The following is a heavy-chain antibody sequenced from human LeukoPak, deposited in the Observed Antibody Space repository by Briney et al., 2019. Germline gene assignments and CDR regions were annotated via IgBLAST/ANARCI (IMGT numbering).Heavy chain of an antibody. CDR1: GYSISSGYY. J-gene: IGHJ4*02. D-gene: IGHD2-2*01. V-gene: IGHV4-38-2*01. Sequence: PSETLSLTCAVSGYSISSGYYWGWIRQPPGKGLESIGSIYHSGSTYYNPSLKSGVTISVDTSKNQFSLKLSSVTAADTAVYYCVRLRVVPAANDYWGRGTLVTVSS. CDR2: IYHSGST. CDR3: VRLRVVPAANDY.